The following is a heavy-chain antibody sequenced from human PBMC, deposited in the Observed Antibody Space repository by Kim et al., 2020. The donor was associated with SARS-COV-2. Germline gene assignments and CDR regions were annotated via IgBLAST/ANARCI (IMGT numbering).Heavy chain of an antibody. CDR3: AREGSAGGNMDY. CDR2: ISYDGISK. J-gene: IGHJ4*02. V-gene: IGHV3-30-3*01. D-gene: IGHD6-13*01. Sequence: GGSLRLSCAASGFDFSGYGMNWVRQAPGKGLEWVAFISYDGISKDNTDSVRGRFTISRDISKDTLFLQMNSLRPEDTGVYYCAREGSAGGNMDYWGQ. CDR1: GFDFSGYG.